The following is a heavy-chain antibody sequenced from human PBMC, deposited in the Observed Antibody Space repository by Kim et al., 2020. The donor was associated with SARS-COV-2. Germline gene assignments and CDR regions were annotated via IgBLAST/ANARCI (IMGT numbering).Heavy chain of an antibody. CDR1: GGSFSGYY. CDR2: INHSGST. D-gene: IGHD1-1*01. J-gene: IGHJ3*02. CDR3: ARDPVGYPSPRAFDI. V-gene: IGHV4-34*01. Sequence: SETLSLTCAVYGGSFSGYYWSWIRQPPGKGLEWIGEINHSGSTNYNPSLKSRVTISVDTSKNQFSLKLSSVTAADTAVYYCARDPVGYPSPRAFDIWGQGTMVTVSS.